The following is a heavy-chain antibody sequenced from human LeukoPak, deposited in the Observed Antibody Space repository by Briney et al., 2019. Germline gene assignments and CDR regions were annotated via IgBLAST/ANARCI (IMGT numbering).Heavy chain of an antibody. J-gene: IGHJ4*02. CDR3: ARVSGFYYPFDY. CDR2: ISYTVTT. Sequence: SETLSLTCTVSGGSISTYYWSWIRQPPGKGLEWIGYISYTVTTNYNPSLKSRVTISLDTSKNQFSLKLNSVTAADTAMYYCARVSGFYYPFDYWGQGTLVTVSS. D-gene: IGHD3-22*01. CDR1: GGSISTYY. V-gene: IGHV4-59*01.